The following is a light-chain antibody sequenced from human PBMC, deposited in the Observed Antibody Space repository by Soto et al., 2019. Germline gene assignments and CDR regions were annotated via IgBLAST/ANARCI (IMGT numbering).Light chain of an antibody. CDR1: SSDLGGYNY. Sequence: QSALTQPRSVSGSPGQSVTISCTGTSSDLGGYNYVSWYQQNPGKAPKLIIYDVSERPSGVPDRFSGSKSGNTASLTISGLQAEDEADYYCCSYAGDYTWVFGGGTKLTVL. J-gene: IGLJ3*02. V-gene: IGLV2-11*01. CDR3: CSYAGDYTWV. CDR2: DVS.